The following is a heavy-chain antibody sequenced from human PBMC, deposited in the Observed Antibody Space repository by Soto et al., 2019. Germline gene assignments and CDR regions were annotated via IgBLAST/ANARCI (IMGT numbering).Heavy chain of an antibody. J-gene: IGHJ4*02. D-gene: IGHD2-8*01. Sequence: ASAKVCCTASGYTITSYGSICVRQAPGQRLEWMGWISAYNGNTNYAQKLQGRVTMTTDTSTSTAYMELRSLRSDDTAVYYCARGPHSPYCTNGVCYFPYWGQGTLVTVSS. V-gene: IGHV1-18*01. CDR3: ARGPHSPYCTNGVCYFPY. CDR2: ISAYNGNT. CDR1: GYTITSYG.